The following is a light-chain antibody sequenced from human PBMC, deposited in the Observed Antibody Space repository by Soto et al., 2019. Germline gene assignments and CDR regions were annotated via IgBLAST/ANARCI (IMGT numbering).Light chain of an antibody. J-gene: IGLJ2*01. CDR1: SSDFGDYDF. Sequence: QSVLTQPPSASGSPGQSVTISCTGTSSDFGDYDFVSWYQHHPGKAPKLMIYEASKRPSGVPDRFSGSKSGNTASLTVSGLQAEDEADYYCTSYAGSNNFDVIFGGGTKLTVL. CDR3: TSYAGSNNFDVI. V-gene: IGLV2-8*01. CDR2: EAS.